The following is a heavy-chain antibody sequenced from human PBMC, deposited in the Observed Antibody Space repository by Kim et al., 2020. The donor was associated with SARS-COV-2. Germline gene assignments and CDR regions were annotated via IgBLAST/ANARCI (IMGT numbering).Heavy chain of an antibody. CDR3: AKDRGDIPYFGAPYYSFDY. CDR2: ISGSSGVT. D-gene: IGHD3-9*01. Sequence: GGSLRLSCAASGFTFSIYAMTWVRQAPGKGLEWVSGISGSSGVTYYADSVKGRFTISRDTSKNTLYLQMNSLRAEDTAVYYCAKDRGDIPYFGAPYYSFDYWGQGTLVTVSS. V-gene: IGHV3-23*01. CDR1: GFTFSIYA. J-gene: IGHJ4*02.